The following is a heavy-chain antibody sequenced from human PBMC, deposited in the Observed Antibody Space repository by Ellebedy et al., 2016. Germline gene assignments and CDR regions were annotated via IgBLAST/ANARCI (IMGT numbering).Heavy chain of an antibody. CDR1: GYSFTSYW. V-gene: IGHV5-51*01. J-gene: IGHJ5*02. Sequence: GESLKISXKGSGYSFTSYWIGWVRQMPGKGLEWMGIIYPGDSDTRYSPSFQGQVTISADKSISTAYLQWSSLKASDTAMYYCARVSELWFGELLWANWFDPWGQGTLVTVSS. CDR3: ARVSELWFGELLWANWFDP. CDR2: IYPGDSDT. D-gene: IGHD3-10*01.